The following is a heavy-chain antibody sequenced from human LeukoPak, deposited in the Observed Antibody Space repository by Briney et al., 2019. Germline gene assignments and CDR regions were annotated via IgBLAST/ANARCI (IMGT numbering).Heavy chain of an antibody. V-gene: IGHV3-21*01. D-gene: IGHD3-22*01. J-gene: IGHJ1*01. CDR3: SRPPGYYDSSENFQH. CDR2: ISSSSSYI. Sequence: GGSLRLSCAASGFTFSSYSMNWVRQAPGKGLEWVSSISSSSSYIYYADSVKGRFTISRDNAKNSLYLQMNSLRAEDTAVYCCSRPPGYYDSSENFQHWGQGTLVTVSS. CDR1: GFTFSSYS.